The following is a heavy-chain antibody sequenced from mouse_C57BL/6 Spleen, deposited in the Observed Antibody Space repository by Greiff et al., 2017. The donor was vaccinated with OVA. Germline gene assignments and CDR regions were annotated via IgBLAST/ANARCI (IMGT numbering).Heavy chain of an antibody. J-gene: IGHJ4*01. D-gene: IGHD2-4*01. Sequence: EVKLEESGPGMVKPSQSLSLTCTVTGYSITSGYDWHWIRHFPGNKLEWMGYISYSGSTNYNPSLKSRISITHDTSKNHFFLKLNSVTTEDTATYYCARGEDYGYAMDYWGQGTSVTVSS. CDR3: ARGEDYGYAMDY. CDR1: GYSITSGYD. V-gene: IGHV3-1*01. CDR2: ISYSGST.